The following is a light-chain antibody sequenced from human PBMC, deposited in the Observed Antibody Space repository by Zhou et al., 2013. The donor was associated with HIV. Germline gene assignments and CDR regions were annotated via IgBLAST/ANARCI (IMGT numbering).Light chain of an antibody. Sequence: EIVMTQSPATLPVSPGERATLSCRASQSVSSNLAWYQQKVGQAPRLLIYGASTRATGIPARFSGSGSGTEFTLTISSLQSEDFAVYYCQQYSAYSWTFGQGTSVELK. CDR3: QQYSAYSWT. CDR1: QSVSSN. V-gene: IGKV3-15*01. CDR2: GAS. J-gene: IGKJ1*01.